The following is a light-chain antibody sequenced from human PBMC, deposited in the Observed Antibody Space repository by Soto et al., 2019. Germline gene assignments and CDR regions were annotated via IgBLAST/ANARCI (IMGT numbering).Light chain of an antibody. Sequence: IVMTQSPATLSVSPGERATLSCRASQSVSSSYLAWYQQKPGQAPRLFIYAASIRATGIPDRFSGSGSGTDFTLTISSLEPEDFAVYYCQQYGLSPRTFGRGTKVEIK. CDR3: QQYGLSPRT. CDR1: QSVSSSY. J-gene: IGKJ1*01. CDR2: AAS. V-gene: IGKV3-20*01.